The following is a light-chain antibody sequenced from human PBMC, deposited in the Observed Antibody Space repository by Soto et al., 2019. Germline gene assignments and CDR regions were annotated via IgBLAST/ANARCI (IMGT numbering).Light chain of an antibody. J-gene: IGKJ4*01. Sequence: EIVLTQSPGTLSLSPGERATLSCRASQSVSSYLAWYQQKPGQSPRLLISDASDRATGIPDRFSGSGSGTDFTLTISSLEPEDFAVYYCQQSSNWPLTFGGGTKVDIK. CDR3: QQSSNWPLT. V-gene: IGKV3-11*01. CDR1: QSVSSY. CDR2: DAS.